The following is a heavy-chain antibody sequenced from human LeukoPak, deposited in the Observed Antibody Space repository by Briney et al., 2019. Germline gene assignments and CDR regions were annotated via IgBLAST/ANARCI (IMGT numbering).Heavy chain of an antibody. CDR3: ARDGRDGYDYVWGSYRFFDY. CDR1: GGSISSSTYY. D-gene: IGHD3-16*02. V-gene: IGHV4-61*02. Sequence: SETLSLTCTVSGGSISSSTYYWGWIRQPPGKGLEWIGRIYTSGSTNYNPSLKSRVTISVDTSKNQFSLKLSSVTAADTAVYYCARDGRDGYDYVWGSYRFFDYWGQGTLVTVSS. CDR2: IYTSGST. J-gene: IGHJ4*02.